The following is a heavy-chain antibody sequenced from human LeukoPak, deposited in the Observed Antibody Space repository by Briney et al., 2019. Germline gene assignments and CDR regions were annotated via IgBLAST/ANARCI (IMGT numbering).Heavy chain of an antibody. Sequence: GGSLRLSCAASGFTFSDSAMHWLRPASGKGLEWVGRTRSKANSYATAYAASVKGRFTISRDDSKNTAYLQMNSLKTEDTAVYYCARPKLNDDAFDIWGQGTMVSVSS. CDR2: TRSKANSYAT. J-gene: IGHJ3*02. V-gene: IGHV3-73*01. CDR1: GFTFSDSA. CDR3: ARPKLNDDAFDI. D-gene: IGHD1-1*01.